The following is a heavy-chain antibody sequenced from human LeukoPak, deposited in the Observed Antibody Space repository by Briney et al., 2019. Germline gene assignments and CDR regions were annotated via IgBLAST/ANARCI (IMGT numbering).Heavy chain of an antibody. CDR2: IAYSGSA. J-gene: IGHJ4*02. V-gene: IGHV4-59*01. CDR3: ARAPSMILPYYFDY. Sequence: SETLSLTCTVAGGSISPYFWSWIRQPPGKGLEWIGFIAYSGSANYNASLKSRVSISVDMSKIQLSLNLTSVTAADTAVYYCARAPSMILPYYFDYWSQGTLVTVSS. D-gene: IGHD3-22*01. CDR1: GGSISPYF.